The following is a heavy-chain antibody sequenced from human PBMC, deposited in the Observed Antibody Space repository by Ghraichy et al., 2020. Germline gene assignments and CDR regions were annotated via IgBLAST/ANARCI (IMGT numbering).Heavy chain of an antibody. J-gene: IGHJ4*02. CDR1: GVTVSREY. CDR3: ARDVPDHYSYVWGTYRYTGAFDH. D-gene: IGHD3-16*02. CDR2: LYSGGNT. Sequence: GGSLRLSCAASGVTVSREYMSWVRQAPGKGLEWVSVLYSGGNTYYADSVKGRCTISRDNSKNTVYLQLNSLRAEETAIYFCARDVPDHYSYVWGTYRYTGAFDHGGQGTLVTVSS. V-gene: IGHV3-66*01.